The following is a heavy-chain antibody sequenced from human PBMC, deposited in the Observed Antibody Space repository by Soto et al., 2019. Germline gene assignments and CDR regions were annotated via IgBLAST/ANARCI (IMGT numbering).Heavy chain of an antibody. CDR3: ARDVVAAAVLFLDYYYYYGMDV. D-gene: IGHD6-13*01. J-gene: IGHJ6*02. CDR1: GYTFTSYY. CDR2: INPSGGST. Sequence: GASVKVSCKASGYTFTSYYMHWVRQSPGQGLEWMGIINPSGGSTSYAQKFQGRVTMTRDTSTSTVYMELSSLRSEDTAVYYCARDVVAAAVLFLDYYYYYGMDVWGQGTTVTVSS. V-gene: IGHV1-46*03.